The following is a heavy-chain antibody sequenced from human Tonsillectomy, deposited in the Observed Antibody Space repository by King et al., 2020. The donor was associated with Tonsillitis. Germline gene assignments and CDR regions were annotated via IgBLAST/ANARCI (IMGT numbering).Heavy chain of an antibody. Sequence: VQLVESGAEVKEPGASVKVSCKASGYTFTGFYVQWVRQAPGQGLEWMGWHNANSGGTKNAQKFQGRDTMHRDTSISTAYIELNRLTSDDTAVYYCARGNGDYQKTWDFDYWGQGTLVTVSS. V-gene: IGHV1-2*02. CDR3: ARGNGDYQKTWDFDY. D-gene: IGHD4-17*01. CDR2: HNANSGGT. J-gene: IGHJ4*02. CDR1: GYTFTGFY.